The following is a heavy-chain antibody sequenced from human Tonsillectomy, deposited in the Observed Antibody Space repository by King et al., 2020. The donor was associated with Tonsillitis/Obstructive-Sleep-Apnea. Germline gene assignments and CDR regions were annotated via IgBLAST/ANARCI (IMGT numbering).Heavy chain of an antibody. V-gene: IGHV1-18*01. CDR1: GYTFTSYG. J-gene: IGHJ4*02. CDR2: TSAYSGNT. Sequence: QLVQSGAEVKKPGASVKVSCKASGYTFTSYGISWVRQAPGQGLEWMGWTSAYSGNTNFAQKLQGRVTMTTDTSTSTACMELRSLRSDDTAVYYCARDYCSSTSCYARYFDYWGQGTLVTVSS. D-gene: IGHD2-2*01. CDR3: ARDYCSSTSCYARYFDY.